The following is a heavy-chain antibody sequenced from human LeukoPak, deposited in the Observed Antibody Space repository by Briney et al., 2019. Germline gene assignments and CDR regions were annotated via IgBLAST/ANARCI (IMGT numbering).Heavy chain of an antibody. CDR1: GFTFSTYW. V-gene: IGHV3-7*01. D-gene: IGHD1-1*01. CDR2: IKQDGSER. Sequence: PGGSLRLSCAASGFTFSTYWMTWVRQAPGKGLGWVANIKQDGSERYYVDSTKGRFTISRDNAKNSLYLQMNSLKVEDTAVYYCARDHRYSAANEGGWGQGTLVTVSS. J-gene: IGHJ4*02. CDR3: ARDHRYSAANEGG.